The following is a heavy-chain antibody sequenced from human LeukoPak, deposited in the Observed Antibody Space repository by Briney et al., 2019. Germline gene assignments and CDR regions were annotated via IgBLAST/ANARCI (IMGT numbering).Heavy chain of an antibody. V-gene: IGHV3-23*01. J-gene: IGHJ4*02. CDR3: AKEGALVGANRGSLDY. Sequence: GGSLRLSCAASGFTFSSYAMSWVRQAPGKGLEWVSAISGSGGSTYYADSVKGRFTISRDNSKNTLYLQMNSLRAEDTAVYYCAKEGALVGANRGSLDYWGQGTLVTVSS. D-gene: IGHD1-26*01. CDR1: GFTFSSYA. CDR2: ISGSGGST.